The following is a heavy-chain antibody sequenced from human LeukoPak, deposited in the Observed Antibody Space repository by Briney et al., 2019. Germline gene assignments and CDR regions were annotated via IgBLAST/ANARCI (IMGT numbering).Heavy chain of an antibody. CDR2: IKQDGSEK. CDR3: ARAVHGDYGGYYYYMDV. D-gene: IGHD4-17*01. J-gene: IGHJ6*03. Sequence: TGGSLRLSCAASGFTFSSYWMSWVRQAPGKGLEWVANIKQDGSEKYYVDSVKGRFTISRDNAKNSLYLQMNSLRAEVTAVYYCARAVHGDYGGYYYYMDVWGKGTTVTVSS. CDR1: GFTFSSYW. V-gene: IGHV3-7*01.